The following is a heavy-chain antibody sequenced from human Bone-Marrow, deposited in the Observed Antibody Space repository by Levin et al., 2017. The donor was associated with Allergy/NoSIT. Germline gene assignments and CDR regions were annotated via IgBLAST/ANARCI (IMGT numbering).Heavy chain of an antibody. Sequence: GGSLRLSCAASAFSFSRHAMHWVRQAPGKGLEWVGIISSDGNKRYYADSLKGRFTISRDNSKNMVYLQMTNLRIEDTAVYYCARDYDSSGYYLGYFDYWGQGILVTVSS. D-gene: IGHD3-22*01. CDR2: ISSDGNKR. CDR3: ARDYDSSGYYLGYFDY. V-gene: IGHV3-30*04. J-gene: IGHJ4*02. CDR1: AFSFSRHA.